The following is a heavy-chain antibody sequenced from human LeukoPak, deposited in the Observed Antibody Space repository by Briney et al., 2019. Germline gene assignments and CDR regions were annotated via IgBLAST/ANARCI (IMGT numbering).Heavy chain of an antibody. D-gene: IGHD3-22*01. CDR2: IYSGGST. J-gene: IGHJ4*02. Sequence: GGSLRLSCAASGFTVSSNYMSWVRQAPGKGLEWVSVIYSGGSTYYADSVKGRFTISRDNSKNTLYLQMNSLRAEDAAVYYCAREGGYYDSSGYSDYWGQGTLVTVSS. CDR3: AREGGYYDSSGYSDY. CDR1: GFTVSSNY. V-gene: IGHV3-53*01.